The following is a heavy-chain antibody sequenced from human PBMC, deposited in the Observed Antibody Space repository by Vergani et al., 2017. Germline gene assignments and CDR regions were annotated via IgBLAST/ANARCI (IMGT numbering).Heavy chain of an antibody. V-gene: IGHV1-69*01. J-gene: IGHJ4*02. CDR2: IIPIFGTA. D-gene: IGHD2-15*01. Sequence: QVQLVQSGAEVKKPGSSVKVSCKASGGTFSSYAISWVRQAPGQGLEWMGGIIPIFGTAHYAQKFQGRVTITADESTSTAYMELSSLRSEDTAVYYCARDPPKVVVADGEGYGGQGTLVTVSS. CDR3: ARDPPKVVVADGEGY. CDR1: GGTFSSYA.